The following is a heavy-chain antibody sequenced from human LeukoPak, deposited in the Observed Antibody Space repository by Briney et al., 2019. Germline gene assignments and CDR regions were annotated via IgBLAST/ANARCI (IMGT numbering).Heavy chain of an antibody. J-gene: IGHJ6*04. Sequence: GGSLRLSCAASGFTFSSYGMHWVRQAPGKGLEWVAVISYDGSNKYYADSVKGRFTISRDNSKNTLYLQMNSLRAEDTAVYYCAKVSRYCSGGSCRPEYYYGMDVWGKGTTVTVSS. CDR2: ISYDGSNK. CDR1: GFTFSSYG. D-gene: IGHD2-15*01. CDR3: AKVSRYCSGGSCRPEYYYGMDV. V-gene: IGHV3-30*18.